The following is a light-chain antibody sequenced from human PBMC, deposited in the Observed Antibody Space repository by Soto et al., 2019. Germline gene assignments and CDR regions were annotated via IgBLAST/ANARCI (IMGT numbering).Light chain of an antibody. CDR2: SNN. J-gene: IGLJ2*01. CDR3: AAWDDRLNGVV. V-gene: IGLV1-44*01. CDR1: NSNIGSNA. Sequence: QSVLTQPPSASGTPGQRVTISCSGSNSNIGSNAVNWYLQLPGTAPKVFIYSNNQLPSGVPDRFSGSKSGTSASLAISGLQSEDEADYYCAAWDDRLNGVVFGGGTKLTVL.